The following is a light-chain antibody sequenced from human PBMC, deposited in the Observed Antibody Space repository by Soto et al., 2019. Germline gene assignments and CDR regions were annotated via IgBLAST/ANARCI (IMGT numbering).Light chain of an antibody. CDR3: SSYTSINTYV. J-gene: IGLJ1*01. CDR2: EVT. CDR1: SSDVGTYNY. V-gene: IGLV2-14*01. Sequence: QSALTQPASVSGSPGQSITISCTGTSSDVGTYNYVSWHQQHPGKAPKLMIYEVTNRPSGVSNRFSGPKSGNTASLTISGLQAEYEADYFCSSYTSINTYVFGTGTKLTVL.